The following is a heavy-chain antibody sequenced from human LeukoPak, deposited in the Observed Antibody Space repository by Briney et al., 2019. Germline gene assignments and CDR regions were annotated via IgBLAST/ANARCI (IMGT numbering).Heavy chain of an antibody. V-gene: IGHV3-53*01. CDR1: GFTVITND. Sequence: GGSLRLSCAASGFTVITNDMTWVRQAPGKGLEWVSVLYSDGNTKYADSVQGRFTISSDNSKNTLYLEMNSLSPDDTAVYYCTRGVEPLAANPLEDWGQGTLVTVSS. CDR2: LYSDGNT. J-gene: IGHJ4*02. D-gene: IGHD2-15*01. CDR3: TRGVEPLAANPLED.